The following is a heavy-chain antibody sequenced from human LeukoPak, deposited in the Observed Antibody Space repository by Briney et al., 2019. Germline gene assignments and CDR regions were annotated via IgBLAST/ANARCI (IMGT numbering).Heavy chain of an antibody. CDR3: ASIAVAGTGLLNDY. Sequence: ASVKVSCKASGYTLTGYYMHWVRQAPGQGLEWMGWINPNSGGTNYAQKFQGRVTMTRDTSISTAYMELSRLRSDDTAVYYCASIAVAGTGLLNDYWGQGTLVTVSS. CDR1: GYTLTGYY. J-gene: IGHJ4*02. D-gene: IGHD6-19*01. V-gene: IGHV1-2*02. CDR2: INPNSGGT.